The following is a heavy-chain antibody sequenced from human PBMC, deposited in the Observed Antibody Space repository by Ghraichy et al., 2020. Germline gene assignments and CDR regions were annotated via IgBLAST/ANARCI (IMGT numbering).Heavy chain of an antibody. CDR3: AKGRGTMVTPEFDY. D-gene: IGHD1/OR15-1a*01. CDR1: GFTFSDFG. CDR2: MSNDGSHK. J-gene: IGHJ4*02. Sequence: GGSLRLSCAASGFTFSDFGLHWVRQAPGKGLEWVAVMSNDGSHKAYVESVKGRFTISRDNSKNTLYLQMNSLRAEDTAVYYCAKGRGTMVTPEFDYWGQGTLVTVSS. V-gene: IGHV3-30*18.